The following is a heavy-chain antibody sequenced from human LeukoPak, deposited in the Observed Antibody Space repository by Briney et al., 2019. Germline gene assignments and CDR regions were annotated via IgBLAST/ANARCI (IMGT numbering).Heavy chain of an antibody. J-gene: IGHJ4*02. CDR2: INPNSGGT. V-gene: IGHV1-2*02. Sequence: ASVKVSCKASGYTFIGCYMHWVRQAPGQGLEWMGWINPNSGGTNYAQKFQGRVTMTRDTPISTAYMELSRLRSDDTAVYYCARAKTKYYYDSSGSAHFDYWGQGTLVTVSS. D-gene: IGHD3-22*01. CDR1: GYTFIGCY. CDR3: ARAKTKYYYDSSGSAHFDY.